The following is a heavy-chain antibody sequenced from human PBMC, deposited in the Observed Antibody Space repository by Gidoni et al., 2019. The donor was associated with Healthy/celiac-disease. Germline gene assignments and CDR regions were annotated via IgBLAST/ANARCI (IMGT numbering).Heavy chain of an antibody. V-gene: IGHV5-51*01. Sequence: EVQLVQSGAEVKKLGESLQISCKGSGYRFTSYCTGWVRQMPGKGLEWMGIIYPGDSDTRYSPSFQGQVTISADKSISTAYLQWSSLKASDTAMYYCARQAGAVWFGDQATAYFDYWGQGTLVTVSS. CDR1: GYRFTSYC. J-gene: IGHJ4*02. D-gene: IGHD3-10*01. CDR3: ARQAGAVWFGDQATAYFDY. CDR2: IYPGDSDT.